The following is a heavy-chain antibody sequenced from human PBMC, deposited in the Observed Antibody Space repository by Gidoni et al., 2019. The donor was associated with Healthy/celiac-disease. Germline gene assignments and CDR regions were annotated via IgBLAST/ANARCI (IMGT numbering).Heavy chain of an antibody. J-gene: IGHJ6*02. D-gene: IGHD3-16*01. CDR2: GSS. CDR3: ARVGDYYYYYGMDV. V-gene: IGHV1-3*01. Sequence: GSSKYSQKFQGRVTITRDTSASTAYMELSSLRSEDTAVYYCARVGDYYYYYGMDVWGQGTTVTVSS.